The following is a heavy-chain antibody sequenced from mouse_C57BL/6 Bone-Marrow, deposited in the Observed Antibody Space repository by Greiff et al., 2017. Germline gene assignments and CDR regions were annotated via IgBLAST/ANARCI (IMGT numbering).Heavy chain of an antibody. Sequence: QVQLQQPGTELVKPGASVKLSCKASGYTFTSYWMHWVKQRPGQGLEWIGNINPSNGGTNYNAKFKSKATLTVDKSSSPAYMQLSSLTSEDSAVYYCARYYYSNGYFDYWGQGTTLTVSS. CDR1: GYTFTSYW. CDR2: INPSNGGT. J-gene: IGHJ2*01. D-gene: IGHD2-5*01. V-gene: IGHV1-53*01. CDR3: ARYYYSNGYFDY.